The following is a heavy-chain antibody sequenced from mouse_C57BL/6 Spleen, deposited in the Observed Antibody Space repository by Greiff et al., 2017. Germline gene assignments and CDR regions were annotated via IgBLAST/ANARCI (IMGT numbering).Heavy chain of an antibody. CDR2: IDPETGGT. CDR3: TRAISDFDY. V-gene: IGHV1-15*01. Sequence: QVQLQQSGAELVRPGASVTLSCKASGYTFTDYEMPWVKQTPVPGLEWIGAIDPETGGTAYNQKFKGKAILTADKSSSTAYMELRSLTSEDSAVYYCTRAISDFDYWGQGTTLTVSS. CDR1: GYTFTDYE. D-gene: IGHD6-2*01. J-gene: IGHJ2*01.